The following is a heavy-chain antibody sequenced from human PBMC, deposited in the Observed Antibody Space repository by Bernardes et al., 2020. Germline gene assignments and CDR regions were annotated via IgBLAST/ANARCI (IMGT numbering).Heavy chain of an antibody. CDR1: GFTVSSNY. J-gene: IGHJ5*02. Sequence: GGSLRLSCAASGFTVSSNYISWVRQAPGKGLEWVSAISGSGGSTYYADSVKGRFTISRDNSKNTLYLQMNSLRAEDTAVYYCAKTAEDIVVVPADLGWFGRWGQGTLVTVSS. D-gene: IGHD2-2*01. CDR2: ISGSGGST. V-gene: IGHV3-23*01. CDR3: AKTAEDIVVVPADLGWFGR.